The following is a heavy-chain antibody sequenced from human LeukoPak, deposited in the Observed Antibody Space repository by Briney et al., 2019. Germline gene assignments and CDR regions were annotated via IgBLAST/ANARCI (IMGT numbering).Heavy chain of an antibody. CDR1: GGSISSYY. V-gene: IGHV4-59*01. Sequence: SETLSLTCTVSGGSISSYYWSWIRQPPGKGLEWIGYIYYSGSTNYNPSLKSRVAISVDTSKNQFSLKLSSVTAADTAVYYCAREGEDYYDSSGYYHNWFDPWGQGTLVTVSS. CDR3: AREGEDYYDSSGYYHNWFDP. CDR2: IYYSGST. D-gene: IGHD3-22*01. J-gene: IGHJ5*02.